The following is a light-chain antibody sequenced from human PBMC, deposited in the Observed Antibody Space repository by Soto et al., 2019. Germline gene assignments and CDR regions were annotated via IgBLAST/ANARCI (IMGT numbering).Light chain of an antibody. Sequence: EIVMTQSPATLSVSPGERSTLSFRSSQSVSSRLAWYQQKPGQAPRLLIYGASTRATGIPARFSGSGSGTEFTLTISSLQSEDFAIYYCQQYNNWPPITFGQGTRLEIK. V-gene: IGKV3-15*01. CDR3: QQYNNWPPIT. J-gene: IGKJ5*01. CDR1: QSVSSR. CDR2: GAS.